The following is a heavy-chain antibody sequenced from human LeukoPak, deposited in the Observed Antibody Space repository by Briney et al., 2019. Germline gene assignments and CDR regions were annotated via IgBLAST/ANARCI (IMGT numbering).Heavy chain of an antibody. CDR1: SNDV. V-gene: IGHV3-23*01. CDR3: TTGPNLYYFDY. Sequence: GGSLRLSCAAFSNDVMSWVRQAPGKGLEWVSSISNIGGSTYYADSAKGRFTISRDNSKNTVSLQMNSLRAEDTAVYYCTTGPNLYYFDYWGQGTLVTVSS. CDR2: ISNIGGST. J-gene: IGHJ4*02.